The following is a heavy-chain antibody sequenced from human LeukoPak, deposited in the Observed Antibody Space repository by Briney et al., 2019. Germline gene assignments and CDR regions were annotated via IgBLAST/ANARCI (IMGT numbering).Heavy chain of an antibody. CDR3: ARGQGGNYYLNYFDY. CDR1: GGSIETYY. CDR2: ISYSGRT. V-gene: IGHV4-59*01. Sequence: SETLSLTCTVSGGSIETYYGNWIRQPPGKGLEWIAYISYSGRTKYNPSLKSRVTVSVDTSRNQFSLKLTSVSAADTAVYFCARGQGGNYYLNYFDYWGQGALVTVSS. D-gene: IGHD1-26*01. J-gene: IGHJ4*02.